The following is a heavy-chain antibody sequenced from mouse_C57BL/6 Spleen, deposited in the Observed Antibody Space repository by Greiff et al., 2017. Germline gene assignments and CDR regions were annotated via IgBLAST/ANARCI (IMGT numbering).Heavy chain of an antibody. D-gene: IGHD4-1*01. J-gene: IGHJ3*01. Sequence: VQLQQSGPGLVAPSQSLSITCTVSGFSLTSYGVDWVRQSPGKGLEWLGVIWGVGSTNYNSALKSRLSISKDNSKSQVFLKMNSLQTDDTAMYYCASGELRFAYWGQGTLVTVSA. CDR1: GFSLTSYG. CDR2: IWGVGST. CDR3: ASGELRFAY. V-gene: IGHV2-6*01.